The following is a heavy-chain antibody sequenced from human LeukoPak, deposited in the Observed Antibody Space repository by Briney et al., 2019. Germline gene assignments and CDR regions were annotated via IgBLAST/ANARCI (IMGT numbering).Heavy chain of an antibody. Sequence: SETLSLTCTVSGGSISSYYWNWIRQPPGKGLEWIGYIYYSGSTNYNPSPKSRVTISVDTSKNQFSLKLSSVTAADTAVYYCARSLEWGYSYGYAENWFDPWGQGTLVTVSS. CDR1: GGSISSYY. D-gene: IGHD5-18*01. CDR3: ARSLEWGYSYGYAENWFDP. V-gene: IGHV4-59*01. CDR2: IYYSGST. J-gene: IGHJ5*02.